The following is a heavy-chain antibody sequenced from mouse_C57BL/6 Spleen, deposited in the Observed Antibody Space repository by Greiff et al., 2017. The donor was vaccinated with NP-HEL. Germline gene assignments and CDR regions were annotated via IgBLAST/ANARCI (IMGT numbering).Heavy chain of an antibody. CDR2: IYPGDGDT. V-gene: IGHV1-82*01. Sequence: QVQLQQSGPELVKPGASVKISCKASGYAFSSSWMNWVKQRPGKGLEWIGRIYPGDGDTNYNGKFKGKVTLTADKSYSTAYMQLSSLTSENSTVYFCAGGELLPGDYWGQGTTLTVSS. D-gene: IGHD1-1*01. J-gene: IGHJ2*01. CDR3: AGGELLPGDY. CDR1: GYAFSSSW.